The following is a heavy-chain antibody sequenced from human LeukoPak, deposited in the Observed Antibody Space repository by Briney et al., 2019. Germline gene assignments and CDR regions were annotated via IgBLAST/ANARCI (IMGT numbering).Heavy chain of an antibody. J-gene: IGHJ4*02. CDR2: IFYSGST. D-gene: IGHD3-10*01. CDR1: GGSLSSYY. CDR3: ARIGHEDYYFDY. V-gene: IGHV4-59*01. Sequence: SETLSLTCAVSGGSLSSYYWSWIRHTPGKGLEWIGYIFYSGSTNYNPSLKSRVTISVDTSKNQFSLKLSSVTAADTAVYYCARIGHEDYYFDYWGQGTLVTVSS.